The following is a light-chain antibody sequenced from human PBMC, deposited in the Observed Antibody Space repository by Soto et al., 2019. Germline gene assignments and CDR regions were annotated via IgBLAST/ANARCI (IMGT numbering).Light chain of an antibody. CDR2: DVI. Sequence: QSVLTQPASVSGSPGQSITISCTGTSSDVGGYNYVSWYQQHPGKAPKLMIYDVINRPSGVSNRFSGSKSGNSASLTISGLQAEDEADYYCSSYTSSSTDVVFGGGNKVTGL. CDR3: SSYTSSSTDVV. V-gene: IGLV2-14*03. J-gene: IGLJ2*01. CDR1: SSDVGGYNY.